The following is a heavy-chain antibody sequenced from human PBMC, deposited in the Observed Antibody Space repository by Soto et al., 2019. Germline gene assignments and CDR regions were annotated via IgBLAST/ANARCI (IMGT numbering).Heavy chain of an antibody. CDR1: GFPFSNYA. CDR3: AKDAPCSGWLSDY. D-gene: IGHD2-15*01. CDR2: IGGSGGGT. J-gene: IGHJ4*02. Sequence: PGGSLRISCAAAGFPFSNYALRWVRQAPGKGVEWVSTIGGSGGGTTYADFGRGRFSLSRDNSRTTLYLQMSSLRADDTAVYYCAKDAPCSGWLSDYWGRVTRVTV. V-gene: IGHV3-23*01.